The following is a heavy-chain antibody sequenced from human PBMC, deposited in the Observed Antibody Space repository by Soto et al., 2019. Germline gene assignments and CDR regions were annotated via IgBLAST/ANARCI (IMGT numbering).Heavy chain of an antibody. D-gene: IGHD3-22*01. CDR1: GSTFSSYA. CDR2: INAGNGDT. CDR3: ARACDSGSYYSPACTDYFHH. Sequence: QVQLVQSGAEEKKPGASVKLSCKASGSTFSSYAMHWVRQAPGQGLEWMGWINAGNGDTSYSQDFQGRLTITRDTSSCTAYLGLSRLRAEDSAVYSCARACDSGSYYSPACTDYFHHWGQGTLVTVSS. J-gene: IGHJ1*01. V-gene: IGHV1-3*05.